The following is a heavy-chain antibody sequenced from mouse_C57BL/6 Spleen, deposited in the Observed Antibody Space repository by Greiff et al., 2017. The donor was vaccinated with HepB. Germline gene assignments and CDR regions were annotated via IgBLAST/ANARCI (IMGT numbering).Heavy chain of an antibody. CDR1: GYAFTNYL. V-gene: IGHV1-54*01. J-gene: IGHJ1*03. Sequence: QVQLQQSGAELVRPGTSVKVSCKASGYAFTNYLIEWVKQRPGQGLEWIGVINPGSGGTNYNEKFKGKATLTADKSSSTAYMQLSSLTSEDSAVYFCARYSNYWYFDVWGTGTTVTVSS. D-gene: IGHD2-5*01. CDR2: INPGSGGT. CDR3: ARYSNYWYFDV.